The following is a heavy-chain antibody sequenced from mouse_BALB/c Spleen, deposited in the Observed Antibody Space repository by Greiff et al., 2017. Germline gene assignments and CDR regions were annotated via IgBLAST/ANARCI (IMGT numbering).Heavy chain of an antibody. CDR3: ARDGNYGGFAY. CDR2: INPYNDGT. V-gene: IGHV1-14*01. J-gene: IGHJ3*01. Sequence: EVKLVESGPELVKPGASVKMSCKASGYTFTSYVMHWVKQKPGQGLEWIGYINPYNDGTKYNEKFKGKATLTSDKSSSTAYMELSSLTSEDSAVYYCARDGNYGGFAYWGQGTLVTVSA. CDR1: GYTFTSYV. D-gene: IGHD2-1*01.